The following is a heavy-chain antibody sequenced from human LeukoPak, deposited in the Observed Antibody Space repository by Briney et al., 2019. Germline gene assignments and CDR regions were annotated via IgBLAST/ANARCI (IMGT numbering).Heavy chain of an antibody. CDR1: GGSTSSQY. CDR3: ARLRFLEWLFPWFDP. Sequence: SETLSLTCTVSGGSTSSQYWSWIRQPPGRGLEWIGYISYSGSTKYNPSLKSRVTISVDTSKNQFSLKLSSMTAADTAVYYCARLRFLEWLFPWFDPWGQGTLVTVSS. J-gene: IGHJ5*02. V-gene: IGHV4-59*08. CDR2: ISYSGST. D-gene: IGHD3-3*01.